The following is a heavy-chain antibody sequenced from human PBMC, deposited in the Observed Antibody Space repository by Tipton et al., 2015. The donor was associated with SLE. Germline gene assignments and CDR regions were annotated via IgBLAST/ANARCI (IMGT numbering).Heavy chain of an antibody. J-gene: IGHJ5*02. CDR3: ARVLPLGVGALGFDP. Sequence: QLVQSGAEVKKPGASVRVSCKASGYTFTGYFLHWVRQAPGHGPEWLGRIDPNTGITNFAQKFQGRVPLTRDTSITTAYMEVSRLTSDDTAIYYCARVLPLGVGALGFDPWGQGTLVTVSS. CDR2: IDPNTGIT. V-gene: IGHV1-2*06. CDR1: GYTFTGYF. D-gene: IGHD1-26*01.